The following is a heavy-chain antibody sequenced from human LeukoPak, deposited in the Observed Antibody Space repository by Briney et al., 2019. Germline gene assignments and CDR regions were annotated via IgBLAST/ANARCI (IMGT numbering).Heavy chain of an antibody. V-gene: IGHV3-74*01. CDR1: GFTFCSDW. CDR3: ARDRGYSFDY. J-gene: IGHJ4*02. CDR2: IKSDGTGI. D-gene: IGHD6-13*01. Sequence: TGGSLSLSCAASGFTFCSDWMHWVRQAPGKGLVWVSRIKSDGTGISYADSVKGRFTIYRDNTKNTLYLQMNSLRAEDTAMYYCARDRGYSFDYWGQGTLVTVSS.